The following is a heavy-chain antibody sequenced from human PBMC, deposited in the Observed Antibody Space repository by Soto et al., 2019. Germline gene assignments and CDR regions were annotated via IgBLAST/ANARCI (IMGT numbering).Heavy chain of an antibody. V-gene: IGHV3-15*07. J-gene: IGHJ4*02. CDR3: TTGIRALIGAARWWY. D-gene: IGHD2-15*01. CDR1: GFTFTNAW. Sequence: EVQLVESGGGLVKPGGSLRLSCAASGFTFTNAWMNWVRQAPGKGLEWVGRIKSETDGGTTDYDTPVKGRFDISRDDSKNTLYLQMNSLKTEDTAVYFCTTGIRALIGAARWWYWGQGTLVTVSS. CDR2: IKSETDGGTT.